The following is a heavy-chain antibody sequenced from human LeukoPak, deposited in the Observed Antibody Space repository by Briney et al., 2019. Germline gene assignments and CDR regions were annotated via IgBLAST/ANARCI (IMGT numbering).Heavy chain of an antibody. V-gene: IGHV3-21*01. CDR2: ISSSSTFI. J-gene: IGHJ4*02. CDR3: ARGAASTGYDPYFDY. D-gene: IGHD5-12*01. CDR1: GFTFTTC. Sequence: GGSLRLSCAASGFTFTTCMNWVRQAPGKGLEWVSSISSSSTFIYYADSVKGRFTISRDNAKNSLYLQMNGLRAEDTAVYYCARGAASTGYDPYFDYWGQGALVTVSS.